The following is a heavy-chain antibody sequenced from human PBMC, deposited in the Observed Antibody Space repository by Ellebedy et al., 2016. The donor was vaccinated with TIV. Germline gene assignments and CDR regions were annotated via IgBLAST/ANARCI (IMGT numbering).Heavy chain of an antibody. J-gene: IGHJ4*02. CDR2: IKEDGSAI. V-gene: IGHV3-7*01. CDR1: GFTFSNYW. Sequence: GESLKISXVASGFTFSNYWMHWVRQAPGKGLDWVANIKEDGSAIYYVDSVKGRFTISRGNAKNSLYLQMNSLRGEDTAMYYCARAPAEGTFDYWGQGTLVTVSS. CDR3: ARAPAEGTFDY. D-gene: IGHD1-1*01.